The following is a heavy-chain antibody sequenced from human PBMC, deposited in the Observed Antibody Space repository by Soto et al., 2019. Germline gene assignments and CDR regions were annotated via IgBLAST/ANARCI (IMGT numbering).Heavy chain of an antibody. Sequence: GESLPIACKGSGYSFPSYWIGWVRQLPGKGLEWMGIIYPGDSDTRYSPSFQGQVTISADKSISTAYLQWSSLKASDTAMYYCARLSTDIAARTGLCDYWGQGTLVTVSS. CDR2: IYPGDSDT. CDR1: GYSFPSYW. J-gene: IGHJ4*02. V-gene: IGHV5-51*01. CDR3: ARLSTDIAARTGLCDY. D-gene: IGHD6-6*01.